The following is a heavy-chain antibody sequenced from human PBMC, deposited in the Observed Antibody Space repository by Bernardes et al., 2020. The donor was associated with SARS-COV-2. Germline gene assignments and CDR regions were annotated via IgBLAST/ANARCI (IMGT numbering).Heavy chain of an antibody. CDR2: IRSKAYGGTT. Sequence: SLRLSCTASGFTFGDYAMSWFRQAPGKGLEWVGFIRSKAYGGTTEYAASVKGRFTISRDDSKSIAYLQMNSLKTEDTAVYYCTRVMITFGGVIVSDAFDIWGQGTMVTVSS. CDR3: TRVMITFGGVIVSDAFDI. J-gene: IGHJ3*02. D-gene: IGHD3-16*02. CDR1: GFTFGDYA. V-gene: IGHV3-49*03.